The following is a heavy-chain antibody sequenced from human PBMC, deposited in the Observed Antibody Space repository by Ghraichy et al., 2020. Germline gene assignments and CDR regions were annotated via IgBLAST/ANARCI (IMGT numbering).Heavy chain of an antibody. V-gene: IGHV3-9*01. D-gene: IGHD6-25*01. Sequence: LSLTCAASGFTFDDYAMHWVRQAPGKGLEWVSGISWNSGSIGYADSVKGRFTISRDNAKNSLYLQMNSLRAEDTALYYCAKALSDYYYGMDVWGQGTTVTVSS. CDR1: GFTFDDYA. CDR3: AKALSDYYYGMDV. J-gene: IGHJ6*02. CDR2: ISWNSGSI.